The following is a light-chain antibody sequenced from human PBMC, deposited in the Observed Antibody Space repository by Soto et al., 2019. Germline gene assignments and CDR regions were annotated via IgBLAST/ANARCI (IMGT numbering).Light chain of an antibody. V-gene: IGKV3-20*01. Sequence: IVVSQSPCALSLSPGERATLSCRASQSVSSSFLAWYQQKPGQAPRLLIYGASSRATGIPDRFSGTGSETDFTLTISRLEPEDFAVYYCQQYDNSPITFGQGTKVAIK. CDR1: QSVSSSF. CDR3: QQYDNSPIT. J-gene: IGKJ1*01. CDR2: GAS.